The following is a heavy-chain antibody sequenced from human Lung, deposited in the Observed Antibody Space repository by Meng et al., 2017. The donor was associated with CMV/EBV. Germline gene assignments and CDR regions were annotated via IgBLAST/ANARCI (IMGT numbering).Heavy chain of an antibody. D-gene: IGHD3-16*01. CDR2: INPDSGGT. CDR1: GYTFSGHY. V-gene: IGHV1-2*02. CDR3: SRGAPFFRDAFDL. Sequence: ASXXVSXKASGYTFSGHYIHWVRQAPGQGLEWMGWINPDSGGTRYSQQFQYRVTMTRDTSINTAYMELSRLRSDDTAVYYCSRGAPFFRDAFDLWGQGTMVTVSS. J-gene: IGHJ3*01.